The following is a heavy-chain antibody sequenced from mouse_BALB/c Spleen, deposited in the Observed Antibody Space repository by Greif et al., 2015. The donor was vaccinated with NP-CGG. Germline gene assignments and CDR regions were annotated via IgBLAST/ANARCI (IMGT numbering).Heavy chain of an antibody. CDR3: ARRTGTEAMDY. CDR2: IYPGSGNT. CDR1: GYTFTDYY. D-gene: IGHD4-1*01. J-gene: IGHJ4*01. Sequence: QVQLQQSGPELVKPGASVKISCKASGYTFTDYYINWVKQKPGQGLEWIGWIYPGSGNTKYNEKFKGKATLTVNTSSSTAYMQFSSLTSDDTAVYFCARRTGTEAMDYWGQGTSVTVSS. V-gene: IGHV1-84*02.